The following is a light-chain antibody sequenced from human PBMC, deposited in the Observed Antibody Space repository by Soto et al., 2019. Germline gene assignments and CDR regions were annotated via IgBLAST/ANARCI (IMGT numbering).Light chain of an antibody. J-gene: IGLJ2*01. Sequence: QSALTQPASVSGSPGQSITISCTGTSSDVGSYNLVSWYQQHPGKAPKLMIYEVTKRPSGVSNRFSGSMSGNTASLTISGLQAEDEADYYCCSFAGSNTFVLFGGGTKLTVL. CDR2: EVT. V-gene: IGLV2-23*02. CDR1: SSDVGSYNL. CDR3: CSFAGSNTFVL.